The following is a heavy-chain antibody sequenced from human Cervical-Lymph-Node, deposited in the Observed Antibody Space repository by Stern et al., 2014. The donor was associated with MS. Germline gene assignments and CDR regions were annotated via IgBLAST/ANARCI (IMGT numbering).Heavy chain of an antibody. CDR2: ISFDGSHK. J-gene: IGHJ6*02. CDR1: GFTFSSYA. Sequence: QVQLVESGGGLVQPGRTLRLSCAASGFTFSSYAMHWVRHAPGKGLERGAVISFDGSHKYYDDSVKGRFTISRDNSKNTLYLQMNSLRAEDTAVYYCARGPRGAVASYYYYYGMDVWGQGTTVTVSS. V-gene: IGHV3-30-3*01. CDR3: ARGPRGAVASYYYYYGMDV. D-gene: IGHD6-19*01.